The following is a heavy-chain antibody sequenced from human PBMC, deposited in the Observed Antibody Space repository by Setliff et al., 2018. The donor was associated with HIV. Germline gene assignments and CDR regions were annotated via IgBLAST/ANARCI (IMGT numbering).Heavy chain of an antibody. CDR2: MNPNSGNT. J-gene: IGHJ5*02. V-gene: IGHV1-8*02. CDR1: GYTFTSYD. Sequence: ASVKVSCKASGYTFTSYDINWVRQATGQGLEWMGWMNPNSGNTGYAQKFQGRVTMTRNTSISTAYMELSSLRSEDTAVYYCARAHFLVAMTRNWFDPWGQGTLVTVSS. CDR3: ARAHFLVAMTRNWFDP. D-gene: IGHD5-12*01.